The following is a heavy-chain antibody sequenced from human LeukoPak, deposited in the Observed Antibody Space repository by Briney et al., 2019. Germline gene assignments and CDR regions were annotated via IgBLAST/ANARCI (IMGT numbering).Heavy chain of an antibody. Sequence: PSETLSLTCTVSGGSISSYYWSWIRQPPGKGLEWIGYIYYSGSTNYNPSLKSRVTISVDTSKNQFSLKLSSVTAADTAVYYCARDSDDRDSDAFDIWGQGTMVTVSS. V-gene: IGHV4-59*01. D-gene: IGHD3-22*01. CDR3: ARDSDDRDSDAFDI. CDR1: GGSISSYY. J-gene: IGHJ3*02. CDR2: IYYSGST.